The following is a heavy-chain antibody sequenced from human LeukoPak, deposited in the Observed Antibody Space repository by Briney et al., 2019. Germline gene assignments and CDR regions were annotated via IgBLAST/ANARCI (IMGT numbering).Heavy chain of an antibody. CDR1: RGFISSGRYY. CDR3: ARLDSGDYFFDY. Sequence: SETLSLTCTVSRGFISSGRYYSRWIRQPPGKGLEWLGTVFYSGTTYYNPSLKSRVTISVDTSKNQFSLGLSYVTASDSALYYCARLDSGDYFFDYWGQGTLVTVSS. D-gene: IGHD4-17*01. CDR2: VFYSGTT. J-gene: IGHJ4*02. V-gene: IGHV4-39*01.